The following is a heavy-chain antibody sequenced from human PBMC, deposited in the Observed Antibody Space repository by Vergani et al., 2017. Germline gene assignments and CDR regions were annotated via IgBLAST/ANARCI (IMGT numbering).Heavy chain of an antibody. CDR3: ARDGPGGEPFDY. Sequence: EVQLVESRGGLVQPGGSLRLSCAASGFTFSGYAMNWVRQAPGKGLQWVSYISIGSNTIYYADSVKGRFTISRDDAKNSLYLQMNSLRDEDTSVYYCARDGPGGEPFDYWGQGTLVTVSS. D-gene: IGHD2-21*01. V-gene: IGHV3-48*02. CDR2: ISIGSNTI. CDR1: GFTFSGYA. J-gene: IGHJ4*02.